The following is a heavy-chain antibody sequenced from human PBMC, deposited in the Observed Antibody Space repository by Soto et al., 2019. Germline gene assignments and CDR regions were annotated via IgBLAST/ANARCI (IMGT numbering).Heavy chain of an antibody. CDR2: MRHSGST. V-gene: IGHV4-31*03. CDR1: GESISSADFY. D-gene: IGHD3-22*01. J-gene: IGHJ4*02. CDR3: AGRRPYYFDSSTYVEDY. Sequence: QVQLQESGPGLVKPSQTLSLTCTVSGESISSADFYWSWIRQHPGKGLEWIGYMRHSGSTFYNPSLRSRLHISVGTSANQFSLRLTSVTAADTAAYYCAGRRPYYFDSSTYVEDYWGQGTLVTVSS.